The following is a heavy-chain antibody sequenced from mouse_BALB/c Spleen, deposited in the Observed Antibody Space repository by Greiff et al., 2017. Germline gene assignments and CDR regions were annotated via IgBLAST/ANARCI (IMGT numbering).Heavy chain of an antibody. CDR1: GYTFTSYY. V-gene: IGHV1S56*01. CDR2: IYPGNVNT. J-gene: IGHJ4*01. CDR3: ARGGAMDY. Sequence: VKLQESGPELVKPGASVRISCKASGYTFTSYYIHWVKQRPGQGLEWIGWIYPGNVNTKYNEKFKGKATLTADKSSSTAYMQLSSLTSEDSAVYFCARGGAMDYWGQGTSVTVSS.